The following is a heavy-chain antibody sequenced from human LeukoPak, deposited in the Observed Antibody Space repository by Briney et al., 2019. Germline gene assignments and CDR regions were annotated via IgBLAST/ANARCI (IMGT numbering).Heavy chain of an antibody. J-gene: IGHJ4*02. CDR1: GFTFSTYG. Sequence: PGGSLRLSCSASGFTFSTYGMHWVRQAPEKGLEYVSAISGDGGSTYYADSVKGRFTISRDNSKNTLYLQLSSLRAEDTALYFCVRRGYNFGYDYWGQGTLVTVSS. D-gene: IGHD5-18*01. CDR3: VRRGYNFGYDY. V-gene: IGHV3-64D*06. CDR2: ISGDGGST.